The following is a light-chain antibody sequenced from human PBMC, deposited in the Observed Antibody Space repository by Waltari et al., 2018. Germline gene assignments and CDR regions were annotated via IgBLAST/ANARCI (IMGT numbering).Light chain of an antibody. Sequence: QSVLTQPPSVSGAPGQRVPISCTGSSSNIGAGYDVHWYQQLPGTAPKLLIYGNSNRPSGVPDRFSGSKSGTSASLAITGLQAEDEADYYCQSYDSSLSGLWVFGTGTKVTVL. CDR2: GNS. CDR3: QSYDSSLSGLWV. V-gene: IGLV1-40*01. CDR1: SSNIGAGYD. J-gene: IGLJ1*01.